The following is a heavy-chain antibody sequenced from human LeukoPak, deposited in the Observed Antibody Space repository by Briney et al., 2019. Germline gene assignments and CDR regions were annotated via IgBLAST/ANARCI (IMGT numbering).Heavy chain of an antibody. Sequence: SETLSLTCTVSGGSISSYHWSWIRQPPGKGLEWIGYIYYSGSTNYNPSLKSRVTISVDTSKNQFSLKLSSVTAADTAVYYCASLTYDFWSGYYTNWGQGTLVTVSS. V-gene: IGHV4-59*01. CDR1: GGSISSYH. J-gene: IGHJ4*02. CDR3: ASLTYDFWSGYYTN. D-gene: IGHD3-3*01. CDR2: IYYSGST.